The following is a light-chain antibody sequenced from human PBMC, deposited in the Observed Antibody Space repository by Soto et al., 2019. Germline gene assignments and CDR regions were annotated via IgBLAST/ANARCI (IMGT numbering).Light chain of an antibody. CDR2: GAS. Sequence: EIVITQSPSTLSVYTGERATLSCRASQSVSSNLAWYQQKPGQAPRLLIYGASTRATGIPARFSGSGSGTEFTLTISSLQSEDFAVYYCQQYNNWPPITFGQGTRLEIK. CDR3: QQYNNWPPIT. J-gene: IGKJ5*01. V-gene: IGKV3-15*01. CDR1: QSVSSN.